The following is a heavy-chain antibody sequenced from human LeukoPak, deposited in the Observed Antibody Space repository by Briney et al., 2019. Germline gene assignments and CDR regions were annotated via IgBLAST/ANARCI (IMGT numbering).Heavy chain of an antibody. CDR1: GITLGNYG. Sequence: GGSLRLSCAVSGITLGNYGMSWVRQPPGKGLEWAAGISDRGGSTNYADSVKGRFTISRDTPRNTLYLRMNILRAEDTAVYFCAKRGVVIRVFLVGFHKEAYYFDSWGQGALVTVSS. J-gene: IGHJ4*02. V-gene: IGHV3-23*01. CDR2: ISDRGGST. D-gene: IGHD3-10*01. CDR3: AKRGVVIRVFLVGFHKEAYYFDS.